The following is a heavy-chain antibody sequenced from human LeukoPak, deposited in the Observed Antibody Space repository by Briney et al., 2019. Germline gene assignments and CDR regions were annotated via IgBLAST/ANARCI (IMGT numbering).Heavy chain of an antibody. CDR2: ISGDGGST. CDR1: GFTFDDYA. CDR3: AKGCSGGSCYCELLLDY. Sequence: QPGGSLRLSCAASGFTFDDYAMHWVRHAPGKGLEWVSLISGDGGSTYYADSVKGRFTISRDNSKSSLYLQMNSLRTEDTALYYCAKGCSGGSCYCELLLDYWGQGTLVSVSS. D-gene: IGHD2-15*01. J-gene: IGHJ4*02. V-gene: IGHV3-43*02.